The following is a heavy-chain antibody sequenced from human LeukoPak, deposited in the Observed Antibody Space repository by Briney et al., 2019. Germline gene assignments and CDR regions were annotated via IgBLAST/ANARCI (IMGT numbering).Heavy chain of an antibody. J-gene: IGHJ4*02. CDR2: IYHSGST. V-gene: IGHV4-39*01. CDR1: DASIRSINHY. CDR3: ARHPRYDSSGNHSPYYFDR. Sequence: SETLSLTCNVSDASIRSINHYWGWIRQPPGKGLEWIASIYHSGSTYYNPSLKSRVSISVDTSKNQFSLKLSSVSAADTAAYFCARHPRYDSSGNHSPYYFDRWGQGTLVTVSS. D-gene: IGHD3-22*01.